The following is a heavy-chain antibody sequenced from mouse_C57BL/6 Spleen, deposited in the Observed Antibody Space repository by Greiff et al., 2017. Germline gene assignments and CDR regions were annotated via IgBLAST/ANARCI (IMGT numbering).Heavy chain of an antibody. V-gene: IGHV1-55*01. J-gene: IGHJ3*01. CDR2: IYPGSGST. CDR1: GYTFTSYW. CDR3: ARGGYYGSSSAWFAY. D-gene: IGHD1-1*01. Sequence: VQLQQSGAELVKPGASVKMSCKASGYTFTSYWITWVKQRPGQGLEWIGDIYPGSGSTNYNEKFKSKATLTVDKSSSTAYMQLSSLTSEYSSVYYGARGGYYGSSSAWFAYWGQGTLVTVAA.